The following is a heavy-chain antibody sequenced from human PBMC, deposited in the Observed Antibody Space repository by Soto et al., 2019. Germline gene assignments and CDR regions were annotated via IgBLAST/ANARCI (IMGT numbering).Heavy chain of an antibody. J-gene: IGHJ4*02. CDR1: GGSFSGYY. CDR3: ARFLVVAGYFDY. Sequence: PSETLSLTCAVYGGSFSGYYWSWIRQPPGKGLEWIGEINHSGSTNYNPSLKSRVTISVDTSKNQFSLKLSSVTAAHTAVYYCARFLVVAGYFDYWGQGTLVTVSS. CDR2: INHSGST. D-gene: IGHD6-19*01. V-gene: IGHV4-34*01.